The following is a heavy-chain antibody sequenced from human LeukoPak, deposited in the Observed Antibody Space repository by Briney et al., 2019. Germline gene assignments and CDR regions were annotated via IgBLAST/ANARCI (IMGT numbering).Heavy chain of an antibody. J-gene: IGHJ4*02. D-gene: IGHD3-10*01. V-gene: IGHV3-30*04. CDR3: AKDLPYYGSGSYPDY. Sequence: PRGSLRLSCAASGFTFSSYAMHWVRQAPGKGLEWVAVISYDGSNKYYADSVKGRFTISRDNSKNTLYLQMNSLRAEDTAVYYCAKDLPYYGSGSYPDYWGQGTLVTVSS. CDR2: ISYDGSNK. CDR1: GFTFSSYA.